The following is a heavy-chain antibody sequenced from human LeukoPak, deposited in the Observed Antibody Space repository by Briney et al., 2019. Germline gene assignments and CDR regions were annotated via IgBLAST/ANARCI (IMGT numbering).Heavy chain of an antibody. CDR1: GGSISSHY. CDR3: ARFTSVVSPLDY. Sequence: PLETLSLTCSVSGGSISSHYWTWIRQPPGKGLEWIGYIYYRGSTNYNPSLKSRVTVSIDTSKTQFSLRLTSVTAADTAMYYCARFTSVVSPLDYWGQGTLVTVSS. V-gene: IGHV4-59*11. D-gene: IGHD2-21*01. J-gene: IGHJ4*02. CDR2: IYYRGST.